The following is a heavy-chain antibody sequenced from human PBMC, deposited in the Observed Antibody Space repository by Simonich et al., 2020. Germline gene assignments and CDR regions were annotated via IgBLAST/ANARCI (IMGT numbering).Heavy chain of an antibody. Sequence: ESGPGLVKPSETLSLPCTVSGGSISSYYWSWIRQPPGKGLEWIGYIYYSGSTNYNPSLKSRVTISVETSKNQFSLKLSSVTAADTAVYYCARDRGLGWFDPWGQGTLVTVSS. CDR3: ARDRGLGWFDP. CDR2: IYYSGST. V-gene: IGHV4-59*12. J-gene: IGHJ5*02. CDR1: GGSISSYY. D-gene: IGHD5-12*01.